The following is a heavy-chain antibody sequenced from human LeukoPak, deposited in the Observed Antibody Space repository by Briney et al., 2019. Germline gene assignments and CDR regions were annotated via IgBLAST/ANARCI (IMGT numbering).Heavy chain of an antibody. V-gene: IGHV1-2*02. J-gene: IGHJ6*02. Sequence: GASVKVSCKASGYTFTGYYMHWVRQAPGQGLEWMGWINPNSGGTNYAQKFQGRVTMTRDTSISRAYMELSRLRSDDTAVYYCARDSVTDYYYYGMDVWGQGTTVTVSS. D-gene: IGHD3-16*02. CDR3: ARDSVTDYYYYGMDV. CDR2: INPNSGGT. CDR1: GYTFTGYY.